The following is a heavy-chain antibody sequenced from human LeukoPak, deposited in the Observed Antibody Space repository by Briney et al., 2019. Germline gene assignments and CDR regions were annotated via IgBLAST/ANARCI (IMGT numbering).Heavy chain of an antibody. Sequence: GGTQRLSCAASGFVVSDNYMSWVRQAPGQGLEWVSLIYTSGITKYTDSVKGRFTISRDNAKNTLHLQMNTLSAEDTAVYYCVGYYVGKFDYWGQGTLVTVSS. J-gene: IGHJ4*02. D-gene: IGHD4-23*01. V-gene: IGHV3-66*02. CDR1: GFVVSDNY. CDR3: VGYYVGKFDY. CDR2: IYTSGIT.